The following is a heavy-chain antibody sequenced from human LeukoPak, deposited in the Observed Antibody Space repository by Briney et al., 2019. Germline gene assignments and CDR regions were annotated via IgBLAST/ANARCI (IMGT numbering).Heavy chain of an antibody. D-gene: IGHD4-17*01. CDR3: ARGRPPHDYGTLFDY. V-gene: IGHV4-59*01. Sequence: PSETLSLTCTVSGGAITGYYWSWIRQPPGKGLEWIGYIYYSGSTNYNPSLKSRVTMSVDTSKKQFSLKPSSVTAADTAVYYCARGRPPHDYGTLFDYWGQGTLVTVSS. J-gene: IGHJ4*02. CDR2: IYYSGST. CDR1: GGAITGYY.